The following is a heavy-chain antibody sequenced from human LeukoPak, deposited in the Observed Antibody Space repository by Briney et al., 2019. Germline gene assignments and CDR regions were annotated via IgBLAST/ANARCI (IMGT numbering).Heavy chain of an antibody. Sequence: KLSETLSLTCTISGGSISSYYWNWIRQPPGKGLEWIGYIHYSGTTNYNPSLKSRVSVSVDTSKRQFSLRLSSVTAADTAVYYCARHGRGYFDYWGQGTLVTASS. CDR1: GGSISSYY. V-gene: IGHV4-59*08. J-gene: IGHJ4*02. CDR3: ARHGRGYFDY. D-gene: IGHD3-10*01. CDR2: IHYSGTT.